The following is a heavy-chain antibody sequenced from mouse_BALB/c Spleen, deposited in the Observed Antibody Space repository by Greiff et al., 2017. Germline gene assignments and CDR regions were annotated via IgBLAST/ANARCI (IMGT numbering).Heavy chain of an antibody. V-gene: IGHV1S137*01. D-gene: IGHD4-1*01. CDR3: AMFTGTGYFDY. Sequence: QVHVKQSGAELVRPGVSVKISCKGSGYTFTDYAMHWVKQSHAKSLEWIGVISTYYGDASYNQKFKGKATMTVDKSSSTAYMELARLTSEDSAIYYCAMFTGTGYFDYWGQGTTLTVSS. CDR2: ISTYYGDA. CDR1: GYTFTDYA. J-gene: IGHJ2*01.